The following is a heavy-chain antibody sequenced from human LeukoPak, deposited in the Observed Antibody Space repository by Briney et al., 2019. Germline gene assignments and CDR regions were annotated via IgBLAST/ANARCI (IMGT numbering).Heavy chain of an antibody. J-gene: IGHJ2*01. CDR2: TYYSGST. V-gene: IGHV4-59*02. Sequence: SETLSLTCTVSGGSVSSYYWSWIRQPPGKGLEWIGYTYYSGSTNYNPSLKSRVTISVDTSKNQFSLKLSSVTAADTAVYYCARSYGVIVATGWYFDLWGRGTLVTVSS. CDR3: ARSYGVIVATGWYFDL. D-gene: IGHD5-12*01. CDR1: GGSVSSYY.